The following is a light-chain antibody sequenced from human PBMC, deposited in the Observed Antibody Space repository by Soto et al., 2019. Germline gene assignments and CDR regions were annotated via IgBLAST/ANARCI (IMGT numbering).Light chain of an antibody. V-gene: IGKV3-11*01. Sequence: EIVLTQSPDTLSLSPGERATLSCRASQSVRSSLAWYQQKPGQAPRLLIYDASNRATGIPARFSGSGSGTDFTLTISSLEPEDFAVYYCQQRSNWPPEFTFGPGTKVHIK. CDR3: QQRSNWPPEFT. CDR1: QSVRSS. CDR2: DAS. J-gene: IGKJ3*01.